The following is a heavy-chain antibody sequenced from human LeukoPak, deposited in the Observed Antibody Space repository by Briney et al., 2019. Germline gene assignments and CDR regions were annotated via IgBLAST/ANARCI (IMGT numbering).Heavy chain of an antibody. Sequence: SEPLSLTCGVHGGSFSGYHGGWIRQPPGKGLEGMGNIYYSGSTYYNPPLKSRVTISVDTSKHQFSLKLSSVTAADTAVYYCARQSLAYFDYWGQGTLVTVSS. J-gene: IGHJ4*02. V-gene: IGHV4-39*01. CDR3: ARQSLAYFDY. CDR1: GGSFSGYH. CDR2: IYYSGST.